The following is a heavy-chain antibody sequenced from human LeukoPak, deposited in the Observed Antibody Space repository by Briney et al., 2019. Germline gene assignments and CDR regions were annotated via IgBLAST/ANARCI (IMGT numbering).Heavy chain of an antibody. CDR2: IYYSGST. CDR3: ARRAVGAWYSGSYFDY. Sequence: PSETLSLTCTVSGGSISSSSYYWGWIRQPPGKGLEWIGSIYYSGSTYYNPSLESRVTISVDTSKNQFSLKLSSVTAADTAVYYCARRAVGAWYSGSYFDYWGQGTLVTVSS. J-gene: IGHJ4*02. CDR1: GGSISSSSYY. V-gene: IGHV4-39*01. D-gene: IGHD1-26*01.